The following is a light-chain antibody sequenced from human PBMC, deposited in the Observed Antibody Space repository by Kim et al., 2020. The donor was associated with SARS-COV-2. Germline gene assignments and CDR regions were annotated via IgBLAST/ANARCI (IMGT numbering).Light chain of an antibody. CDR2: DAS. CDR1: HSVTNY. CDR3: QQRSNWPLT. V-gene: IGKV3-11*01. J-gene: IGKJ4*01. Sequence: SLSPGERATLSCRASHSVTNYLAWYQQKPGQAPRLLIYDASNRATDIPARFSGSGSGTEFTLTISSLEPEDFAFYYCQQRSNWPLTFGGGTKVEIK.